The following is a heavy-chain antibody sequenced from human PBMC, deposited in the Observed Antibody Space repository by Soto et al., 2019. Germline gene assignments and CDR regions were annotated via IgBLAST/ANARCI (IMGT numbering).Heavy chain of an antibody. D-gene: IGHD1-7*01. J-gene: IGHJ4*02. CDR2: IYYSGST. V-gene: IGHV4-39*07. CDR3: GREVPNANYFRFDY. CDR1: GGSISSSSYY. Sequence: SETLSLTCTVSGGSISSSSYYWGWIRQPPGKGLEWIGSIYYSGSTYYNPSHKSRVTISVDTSKNQFSLKLSSVTAADTAVYSRGREVPNANYFRFDYWGQGTLVTVSS.